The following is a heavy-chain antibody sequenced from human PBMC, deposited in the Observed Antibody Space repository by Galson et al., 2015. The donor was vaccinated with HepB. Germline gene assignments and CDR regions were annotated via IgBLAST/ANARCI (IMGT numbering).Heavy chain of an antibody. CDR1: GATFYDAW. J-gene: IGHJ3*02. D-gene: IGHD6-19*01. CDR3: TTGAGSFDT. CDR2: VKSKAAGETT. V-gene: IGHV3-15*01. Sequence: ALRLCGAASGATFYDAWMSWVGQAPGKGLEWVGRVKSKAAGETTDYAAPVKGRFTVSRDDSKKMVYLQMNSLEIEDTAMYYCTTGAGSFDTWGQGTMVTVSS.